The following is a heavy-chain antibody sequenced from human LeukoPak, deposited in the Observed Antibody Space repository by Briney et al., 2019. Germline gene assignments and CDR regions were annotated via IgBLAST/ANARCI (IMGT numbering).Heavy chain of an antibody. CDR1: GYTFTGYY. CDR3: ARYGRTGLDY. Sequence: ASVKVSCKASGYTFTGYYMHWVRQAPGQGLEWMGWIKPNGGGTNYLQKFQDRVTMTRDTSTSTAYMELSVLRSDDTAVYYCARYGRTGLDYWGQGTLVTVSS. V-gene: IGHV1-2*02. J-gene: IGHJ4*02. D-gene: IGHD1-1*01. CDR2: IKPNGGGT.